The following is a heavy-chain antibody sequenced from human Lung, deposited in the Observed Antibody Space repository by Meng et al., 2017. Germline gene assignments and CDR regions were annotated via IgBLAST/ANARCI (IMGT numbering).Heavy chain of an antibody. CDR3: ARGPTTMAHDFDY. V-gene: IGHV4-34*01. CDR2: INHSGST. CDR1: GGSLSDYY. D-gene: IGHD4-11*01. J-gene: IGHJ4*02. Sequence: QVQLRQRGAGLLKPSETLSLTCVVPGGSLSDYYWSWIRQPPGKGLEWIGEINHSGSTNYNPSLESRATISVDTSQNNLSLKLSSVTAADSAVYYCARGPTTMAHDFDYWGQGTLVTVSS.